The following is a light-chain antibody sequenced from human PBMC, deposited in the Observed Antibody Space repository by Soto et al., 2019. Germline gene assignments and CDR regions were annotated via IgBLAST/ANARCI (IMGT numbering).Light chain of an antibody. CDR1: QSISSW. CDR2: KAS. CDR3: QQYYTYWHM. Sequence: IHMTQSPSTLSASVGDRVTITCLASQSISSWLAWYQQKPGKAPKLLIYKASSLESGVPSTFSGSGSGTEFTLTISSLQPDDFATYYCQQYYTYWHMFGQGTKVDIK. V-gene: IGKV1-5*03. J-gene: IGKJ1*01.